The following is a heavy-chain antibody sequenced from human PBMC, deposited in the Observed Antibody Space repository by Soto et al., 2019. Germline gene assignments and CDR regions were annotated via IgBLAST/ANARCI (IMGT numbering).Heavy chain of an antibody. D-gene: IGHD3-10*01. CDR1: GFTFSSYA. CDR3: AKFNLLWFGELIFGGDAFDI. J-gene: IGHJ3*02. Sequence: PGGSLRLSCAASGFTFSSYAMSWVRQAPGKGLEWVSAISGSGGSTYYADSVKGRFTISRDNSKNTLYLQMNSLRAEDTAVYYCAKFNLLWFGELIFGGDAFDIWGQGTMVTVSS. CDR2: ISGSGGST. V-gene: IGHV3-23*01.